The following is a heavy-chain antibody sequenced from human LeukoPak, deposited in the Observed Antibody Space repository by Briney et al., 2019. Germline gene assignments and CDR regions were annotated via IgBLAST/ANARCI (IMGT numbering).Heavy chain of an antibody. CDR2: IYYSGST. Sequence: SETLSLTCTVSGGSISSSSYYWSWIRQPPGKGLEWIGFIYYSGSTYYNPSLKSRVTISADTSKNQFSLKLTSVTAADTAVYYCARDGGYSYGPFDYWGQGTLVTVSS. D-gene: IGHD5-18*01. CDR3: ARDGGYSYGPFDY. V-gene: IGHV4-30-4*01. CDR1: GGSISSSSYY. J-gene: IGHJ4*02.